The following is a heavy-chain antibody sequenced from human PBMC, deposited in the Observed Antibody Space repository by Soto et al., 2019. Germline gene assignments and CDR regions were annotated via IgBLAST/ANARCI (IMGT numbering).Heavy chain of an antibody. CDR3: ARSGRTYYYGSGSSYFDY. CDR2: INHSGST. V-gene: IGHV4-34*01. Sequence: SETLSLTCAVYGGSFSGYYWSRIRQPPGKGLEWIGEINHSGSTNYNPSLKSRVTISVDTSKNQFSLELSSVTAADTAVYYCARSGRTYYYGSGSSYFDYWGQGTLVTVSS. CDR1: GGSFSGYY. J-gene: IGHJ4*02. D-gene: IGHD3-10*01.